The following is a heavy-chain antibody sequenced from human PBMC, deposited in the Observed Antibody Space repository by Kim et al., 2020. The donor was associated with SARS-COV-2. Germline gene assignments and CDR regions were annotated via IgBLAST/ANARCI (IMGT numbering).Heavy chain of an antibody. CDR2: ISYDGSNK. D-gene: IGHD2-15*01. V-gene: IGHV3-30*18. Sequence: GGSLRLSCAASGFTFSSYGMHWVRQAPGKGLEWVAVISYDGSNKYYADSVKGRFTISRDNSKNTLYLQMNSLRAEDTAVYYCAKEINAHCSGGSCPDAFDIWGQGTMVTVSS. CDR3: AKEINAHCSGGSCPDAFDI. CDR1: GFTFSSYG. J-gene: IGHJ3*02.